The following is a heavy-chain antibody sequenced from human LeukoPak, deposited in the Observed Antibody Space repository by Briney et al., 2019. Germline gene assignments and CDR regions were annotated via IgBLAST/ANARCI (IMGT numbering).Heavy chain of an antibody. CDR2: IYYSGST. Sequence: SETLSLTCTVSGGSISSYYWSWIRQPPGKGLEWIGYIYYSGSTNYNPSLKSRVTISVDTSKNQFSLKLSSVTAADTAVYYCARDGGYSYGPVGMDVWGQGTTVTVSS. V-gene: IGHV4-59*01. CDR3: ARDGGYSYGPVGMDV. D-gene: IGHD5-18*01. CDR1: GGSISSYY. J-gene: IGHJ6*02.